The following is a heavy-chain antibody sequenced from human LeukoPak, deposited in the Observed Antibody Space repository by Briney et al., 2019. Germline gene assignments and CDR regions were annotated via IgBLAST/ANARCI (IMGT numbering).Heavy chain of an antibody. D-gene: IGHD1-1*01. CDR2: LSSGSTYI. CDR3: KSGGAAPGSFDY. Sequence: GGSLRLSCAASGFTFGSYTMNWVRQAPGKGLEWVSSLSSGSTYIYYADSVKGRFTISRDNAKNSLYLQLNSLRVEDTAVYYCKSGGAAPGSFDYWGQGTLVTVSP. J-gene: IGHJ4*02. V-gene: IGHV3-21*06. CDR1: GFTFGSYT.